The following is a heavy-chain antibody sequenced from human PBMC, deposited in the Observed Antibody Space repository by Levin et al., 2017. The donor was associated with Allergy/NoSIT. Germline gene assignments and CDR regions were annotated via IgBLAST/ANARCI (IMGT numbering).Heavy chain of an antibody. J-gene: IGHJ3*02. V-gene: IGHV3-21*01. CDR1: GFTFSSYS. Sequence: GGSLRLSCAASGFTFSSYSMNWVRQAPGKGLEWVSSISSSSSYIYYADSVKGRFTISRDNAKNSLYLQMNSLRAEDTAVYYCARDVAPTYYYGSGSYLRGGDIWGQGTMVTVSS. CDR2: ISSSSSYI. CDR3: ARDVAPTYYYGSGSYLRGGDI. D-gene: IGHD3-10*01.